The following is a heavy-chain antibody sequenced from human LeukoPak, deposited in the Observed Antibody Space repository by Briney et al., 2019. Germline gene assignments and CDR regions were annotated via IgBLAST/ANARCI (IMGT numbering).Heavy chain of an antibody. CDR1: GGSFSGYY. CDR2: INHSGST. D-gene: IGHD6-19*01. Sequence: TLSLTCAVYGGSFSGYYWSWIRQPPGKGLEWIGEINHSGSTNYNPSLKSRVTISVDTSKNQFSLKLSSVTAADTAVYYCARDGIQWLPTVAFDIWGQGTMVTVSS. CDR3: ARDGIQWLPTVAFDI. J-gene: IGHJ3*02. V-gene: IGHV4-34*01.